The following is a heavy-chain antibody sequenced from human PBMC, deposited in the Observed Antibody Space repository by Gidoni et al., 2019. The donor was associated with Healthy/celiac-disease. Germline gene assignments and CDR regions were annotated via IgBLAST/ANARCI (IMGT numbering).Heavy chain of an antibody. J-gene: IGHJ6*02. CDR2: MNPNSGNT. D-gene: IGHD4-17*01. V-gene: IGHV1-8*03. CDR3: ARDYGDYFYYYYGMDV. CDR1: YTFTSYD. Sequence: YTFTSYDINWVRQATGQGLEWMGWMNPNSGNTGYAKKFQGRVTITRNTSISTAYMELSSLRSEDTAVYYCARDYGDYFYYYYGMDVWGQGTTVTVSS.